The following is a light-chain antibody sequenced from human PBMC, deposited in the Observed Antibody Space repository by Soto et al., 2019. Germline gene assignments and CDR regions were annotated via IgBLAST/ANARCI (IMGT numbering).Light chain of an antibody. CDR3: QPSDSTPYT. Sequence: DIQMTQSPSSLSASVGDRVTITCRASQTISTYLNWYQQKPGKAPRLLIYDASSLLSGVPSRFSGSGSGTDFTLTIASLQPEEFSTYYCQPSDSTPYTFGQGTKVEI. J-gene: IGKJ2*01. V-gene: IGKV1-39*01. CDR1: QTISTY. CDR2: DAS.